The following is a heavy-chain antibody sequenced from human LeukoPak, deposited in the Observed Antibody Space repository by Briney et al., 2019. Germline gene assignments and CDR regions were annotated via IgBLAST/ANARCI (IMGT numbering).Heavy chain of an antibody. V-gene: IGHV4-59*08. Sequence: PSETLSLTCTVSGGSISSYYWTWIRQPPGKGLEWIGDIYYSGSTNYSPSLKSRVTISVDMSKNQFSLKLSSVTAADTAVYYCARRFVGYDSSWGASDIWGLGTMVTVSS. D-gene: IGHD6-13*01. CDR3: ARRFVGYDSSWGASDI. CDR2: IYYSGST. CDR1: GGSISSYY. J-gene: IGHJ3*02.